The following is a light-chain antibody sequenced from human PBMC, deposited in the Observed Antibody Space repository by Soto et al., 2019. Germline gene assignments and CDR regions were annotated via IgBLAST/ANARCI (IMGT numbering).Light chain of an antibody. Sequence: EIQITQSPSSVSASVGDRVTLTCRASQGIGSWLAWYQQKPGKAPKFLIYAASSLQTGVPSRFTGSGSGTDFTLTINNLQPEDFATYYCQQANNFPITFGQGTRLEIK. CDR2: AAS. V-gene: IGKV1-12*01. CDR1: QGIGSW. J-gene: IGKJ5*01. CDR3: QQANNFPIT.